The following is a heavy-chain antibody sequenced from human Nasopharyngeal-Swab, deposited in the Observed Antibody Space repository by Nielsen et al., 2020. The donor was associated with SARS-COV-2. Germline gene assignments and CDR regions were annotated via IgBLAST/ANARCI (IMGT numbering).Heavy chain of an antibody. J-gene: IGHJ4*02. CDR1: GFTFSSYW. D-gene: IGHD4-17*01. CDR2: IKQDGSEK. CDR3: ARARTEYGDYADYFDY. Sequence: GESLKISCAASGFTFSSYWMSWVRQAPGKGLEWVANIKQDGSEKYYVDSVKGRFTISRDNAKNSLYLQMNSLRAEDTAVYYRARARTEYGDYADYFDYWGQGTLVTVSS. V-gene: IGHV3-7*05.